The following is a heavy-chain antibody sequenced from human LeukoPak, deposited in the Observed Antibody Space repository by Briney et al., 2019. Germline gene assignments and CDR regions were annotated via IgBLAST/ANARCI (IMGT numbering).Heavy chain of an antibody. CDR1: GFTFSSYG. CDR3: AKDGPAVMTFGYFDY. CDR2: ISYDGHNK. V-gene: IGHV3-30*18. D-gene: IGHD3-16*01. J-gene: IGHJ4*02. Sequence: PGGSLRLSCAASGFTFSSYGMNWVRQAPGKGLEWVAVISYDGHNKYYADSVKGRFTISRDNSKNTLYLQMNSLRAEDTAVYYCAKDGPAVMTFGYFDYWGQGTLVTVSS.